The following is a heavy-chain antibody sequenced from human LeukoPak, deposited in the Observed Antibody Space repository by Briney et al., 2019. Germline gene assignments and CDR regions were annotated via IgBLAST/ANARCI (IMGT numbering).Heavy chain of an antibody. Sequence: SETLSLTCTVSGGSISSYYWSWIRQPPGKGLEWIGNIYYSGSTNYNPSLKSRVTISVDTSKNQFSRKLSSVTAADTAVYYCARRSSGFAFDIWGQGTMVTVSS. J-gene: IGHJ3*02. D-gene: IGHD3-22*01. V-gene: IGHV4-59*01. CDR3: ARRSSGFAFDI. CDR2: IYYSGST. CDR1: GGSISSYY.